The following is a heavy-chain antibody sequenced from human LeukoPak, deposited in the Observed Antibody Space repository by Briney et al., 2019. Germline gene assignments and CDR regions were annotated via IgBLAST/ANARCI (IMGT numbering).Heavy chain of an antibody. V-gene: IGHV1-46*01. CDR1: GYSFTNYY. J-gene: IGHJ4*02. D-gene: IGHD3-9*01. Sequence: GASVKVSCKTSGYSFTNYYMHWVRQAPGQGLEWMGIINPSSGSTNYAQKFQGRVTMTRDTSTRTVYMELSSLRSEDTAVYYCARDQGLTGYFDYWGQGTLVTVSS. CDR2: INPSSGST. CDR3: ARDQGLTGYFDY.